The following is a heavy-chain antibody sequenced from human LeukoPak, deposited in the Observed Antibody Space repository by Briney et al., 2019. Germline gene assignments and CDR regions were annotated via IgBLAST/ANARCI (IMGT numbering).Heavy chain of an antibody. D-gene: IGHD3-22*01. CDR2: YDPEDEKV. V-gene: IGHV1-24*01. CDR3: ATAIDYEDSSGYSFDP. CDR1: GYALNDLA. J-gene: IGHJ5*02. Sequence: GASVKVSCKVPGYALNDLAIHWVRQAPGQGLQWMGGYDPEDEKVVYAQTFQDRLTMTKDTSTDTAYMELAGLTSEDTAVYYCATAIDYEDSSGYSFDPWGQGTLVTVSS.